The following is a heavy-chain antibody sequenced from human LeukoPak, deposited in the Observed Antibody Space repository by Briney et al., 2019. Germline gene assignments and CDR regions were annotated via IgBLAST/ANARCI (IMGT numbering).Heavy chain of an antibody. CDR2: IYYSGST. Sequence: SETLSLTCTVSGGSISSSSYYWGWIRQPPGMGLEWIGSIYYSGSTYYNPSLKSRVTISVDTSKNQFSLKLSSVTAADTAVYYCARHRGRIAVAILGYYFDYWGQGTLVTVSS. CDR3: ARHRGRIAVAILGYYFDY. J-gene: IGHJ4*02. D-gene: IGHD6-19*01. V-gene: IGHV4-39*01. CDR1: GGSISSSSYY.